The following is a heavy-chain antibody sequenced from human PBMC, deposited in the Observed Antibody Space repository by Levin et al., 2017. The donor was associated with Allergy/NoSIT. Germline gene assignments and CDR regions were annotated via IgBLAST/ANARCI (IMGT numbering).Heavy chain of an antibody. D-gene: IGHD3-10*01. V-gene: IGHV4-30-4*01. J-gene: IGHJ6*02. CDR3: ARGGSGQFYYSLDV. CDR1: GGSINGADNY. Sequence: SETLSLTCTVSGGSINGADNYWSWIRQPPGKGLEWIGYIYYSGSTYYNLSLKSRLTISVDTSKNQFFLNLTSVTAADTAVYFCARGGSGQFYYSLDVWGQGTTVTVSS. CDR2: IYYSGST.